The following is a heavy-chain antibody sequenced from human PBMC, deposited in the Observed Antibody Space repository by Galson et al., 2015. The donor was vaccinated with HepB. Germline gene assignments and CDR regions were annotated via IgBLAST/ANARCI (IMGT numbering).Heavy chain of an antibody. Sequence: SLRLSCAASGFTFSSYAMHWVRQAPGKGLEWVAVISYDGSNKYYANSVKGRFTISRDNAKKTLYLQMDSLRVEDTAVYFCARGRLDCAGDCYYFDYWGQGTLVTVSS. CDR1: GFTFSSYA. CDR2: ISYDGSNK. V-gene: IGHV3-30-3*01. CDR3: ARGRLDCAGDCYYFDY. J-gene: IGHJ4*02. D-gene: IGHD2-21*01.